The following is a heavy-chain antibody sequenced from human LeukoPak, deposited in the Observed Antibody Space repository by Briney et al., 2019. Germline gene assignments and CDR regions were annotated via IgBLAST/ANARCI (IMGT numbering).Heavy chain of an antibody. J-gene: IGHJ4*02. CDR2: IIPIFGTA. CDR1: GGTFSGDG. Sequence: SVKVSCKASGGTFSGDGFSWVRHVPGQGLEWMGGIIPIFGTANYAQKFQGRVTITADESTSTAYMELSSLRSEDTAVYYCARLSQLERPGNWGQGTLVTVSS. V-gene: IGHV1-69*01. CDR3: ARLSQLERPGN. D-gene: IGHD1-1*01.